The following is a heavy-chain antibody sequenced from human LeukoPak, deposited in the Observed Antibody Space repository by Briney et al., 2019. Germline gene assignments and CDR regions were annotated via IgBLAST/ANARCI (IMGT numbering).Heavy chain of an antibody. CDR1: GFTFANFW. D-gene: IGHD6-19*01. CDR3: ARLTVTGTNY. V-gene: IGHV3-74*01. J-gene: IGHJ4*02. Sequence: GGSLRLSCAASGFTFANFWMHWVRQAPGKGLVWVSRISPDGNSTTYADSVKGRFTVSRDNAKNTLYLQMDSLRAEDTAVYHCARLTVTGTNYWGQGTLVTVSS. CDR2: ISPDGNST.